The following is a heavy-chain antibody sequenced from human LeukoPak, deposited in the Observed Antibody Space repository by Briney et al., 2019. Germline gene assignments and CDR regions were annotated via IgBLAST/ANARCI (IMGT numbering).Heavy chain of an antibody. CDR1: GFTLSSYA. V-gene: IGHV3-23*01. Sequence: GGSLRLSCAAPGFTLSSYAMSWVRQAPGKGLEWVSAISGSGGSTYYADSVKGRFTISRDNSKNTLYLQMNSLRAEDTAVYYCAKDRTDEYYYDSSGYEYWGQGTLVTVSS. D-gene: IGHD3-22*01. J-gene: IGHJ4*02. CDR3: AKDRTDEYYYDSSGYEY. CDR2: ISGSGGST.